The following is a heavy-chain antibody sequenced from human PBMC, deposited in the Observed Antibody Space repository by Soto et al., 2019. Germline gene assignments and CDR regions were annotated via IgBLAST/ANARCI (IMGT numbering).Heavy chain of an antibody. CDR1: GYTFTNYW. J-gene: IGHJ6*02. CDR3: ARYPTLTDYFFHGMDV. V-gene: IGHV5-51*01. CDR2: IYPCISDT. D-gene: IGHD4-17*01. Sequence: GESLKISCKGSGYTFTNYWIVWVRQIPGKGLVWMGIIYPCISDTRYSPSFQGQATISADSSISTAYLQWSSLKASDTGVYYYARYPTLTDYFFHGMDVWGQGTTVTVSS.